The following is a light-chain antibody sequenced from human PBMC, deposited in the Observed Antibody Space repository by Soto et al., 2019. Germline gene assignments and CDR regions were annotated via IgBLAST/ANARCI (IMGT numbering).Light chain of an antibody. CDR3: QSYDGSLSGLYV. Sequence: QSALTQPPSVSGAPGHRVTISCTGSSSNIGAGYDVHWYQQLPGTAPKLLIYGNSNRPSGVPDRFSGSKSGTSASLAITGLQAEDEADYYCQSYDGSLSGLYVFGTGTKVIVL. CDR1: SSNIGAGYD. V-gene: IGLV1-40*01. J-gene: IGLJ1*01. CDR2: GNS.